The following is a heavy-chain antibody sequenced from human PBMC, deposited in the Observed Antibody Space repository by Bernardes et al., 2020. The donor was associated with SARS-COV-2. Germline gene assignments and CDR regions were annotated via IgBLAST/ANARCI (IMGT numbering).Heavy chain of an antibody. CDR2: IDWDDDK. D-gene: IGHD3-16*02. J-gene: IGHJ4*02. V-gene: IGHV2-5*02. CDR1: GFSLSSSGVG. Sequence: SGPTLLKPTQTLTLTCTFSGFSLSSSGVGVGWIRQPPGKALEWLALIDWDDDKRYSPSLQSRLTITKDTSKNQVVLTMTNLDPVDTATYYCAHTQLMITFGGAVVIGLDFWGQGTLVTVSS. CDR3: AHTQLMITFGGAVVIGLDF.